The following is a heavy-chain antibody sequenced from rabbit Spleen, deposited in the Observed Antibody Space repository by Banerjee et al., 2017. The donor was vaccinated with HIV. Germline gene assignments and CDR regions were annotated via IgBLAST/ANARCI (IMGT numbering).Heavy chain of an antibody. V-gene: IGHV1S45*01. J-gene: IGHJ4*01. CDR2: INVATGKP. D-gene: IGHD6-1*01. CDR1: GFSFGDRDV. Sequence: QEQLVESGGGLVQPEGSLTLTCTASGFSFGDRDVMCWVRQAPGKGLEWIACINVATGKPVYATWAKGRFTISRTSSTTVTLRMTSLTAADTATYFCARGVSDGRVDSDTAFNLWGQGTLVTVS. CDR3: ARGVSDGRVDSDTAFNL.